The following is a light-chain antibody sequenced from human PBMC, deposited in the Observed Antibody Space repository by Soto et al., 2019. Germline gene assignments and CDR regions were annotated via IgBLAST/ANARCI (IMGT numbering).Light chain of an antibody. V-gene: IGLV2-14*01. Sequence: QSVLTQPASVSGSPGQSITISCTGTSSDVGAYNLVSWYQHHPGKAPKLLISEVSNRPSGVSDRFSGSKSGNTASLAISGLQAEDEADYYCASLTTSHTHIFGTGTKVTVL. CDR1: SSDVGAYNL. CDR3: ASLTTSHTHI. CDR2: EVS. J-gene: IGLJ1*01.